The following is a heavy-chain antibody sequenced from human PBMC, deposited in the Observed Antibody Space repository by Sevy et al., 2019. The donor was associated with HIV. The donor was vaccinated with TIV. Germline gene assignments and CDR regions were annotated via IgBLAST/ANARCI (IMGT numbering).Heavy chain of an antibody. Sequence: ASVKVSCKASGYTFTGYYMHWVRQAPGQGLEWMGWINPNSGGTNYAQKFQGRVTMTRDTSISTAYMELSRLRSDDTAVHYCARVLLWFGELPNYYYMDVWGKGTTVTVSS. CDR3: ARVLLWFGELPNYYYMDV. V-gene: IGHV1-2*02. CDR1: GYTFTGYY. D-gene: IGHD3-10*01. J-gene: IGHJ6*03. CDR2: INPNSGGT.